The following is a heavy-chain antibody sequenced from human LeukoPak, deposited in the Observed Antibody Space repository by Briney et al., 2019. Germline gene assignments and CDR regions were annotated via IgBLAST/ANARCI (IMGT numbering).Heavy chain of an antibody. CDR3: VSAYGGLLDY. CDR1: GFTFNIYE. CDR2: VSANGDTI. Sequence: PRGSLGLSCAASGFTFNIYEMNWVRQAPGKGLEWISYVSANGDTIYYADSVRGRFTISRDNARNSLYLQMNSLRAEDTAVYYCVSAYGGLLDYWGQGSLVTVSS. J-gene: IGHJ4*02. D-gene: IGHD3-16*01. V-gene: IGHV3-48*03.